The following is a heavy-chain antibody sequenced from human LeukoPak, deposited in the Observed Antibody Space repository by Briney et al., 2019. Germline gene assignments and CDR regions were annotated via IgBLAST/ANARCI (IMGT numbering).Heavy chain of an antibody. CDR3: ARGLFDGDYVGAGAFDI. J-gene: IGHJ3*02. V-gene: IGHV1-8*01. Sequence: ASVKVSCKASGYTFTSYDINWVRQATGQGLEWMGWMNPNSGNTGYAQKFQGRVTMTRNTSISTAYMELSSLRSEDTAVYYCARGLFDGDYVGAGAFDIWGQGTMVTVSS. CDR2: MNPNSGNT. CDR1: GYTFTSYD. D-gene: IGHD4-17*01.